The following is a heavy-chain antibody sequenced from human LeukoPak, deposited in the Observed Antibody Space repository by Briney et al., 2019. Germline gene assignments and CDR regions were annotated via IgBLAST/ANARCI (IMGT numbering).Heavy chain of an antibody. Sequence: GGSLRLSCAASGFTFSSYAMSWVRQAPGKGLEWVSAISGSGGSTYYADSVKGRFTISRDNSKNTLYLQMNSLRAEDTAVYYCAKDRRGLVGASGDFDYWGQGTLVTVSS. CDR3: AKDRRGLVGASGDFDY. D-gene: IGHD1-26*01. CDR1: GFTFSSYA. CDR2: ISGSGGST. V-gene: IGHV3-23*01. J-gene: IGHJ4*02.